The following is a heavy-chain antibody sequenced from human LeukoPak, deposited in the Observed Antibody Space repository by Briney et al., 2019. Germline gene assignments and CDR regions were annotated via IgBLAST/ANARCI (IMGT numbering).Heavy chain of an antibody. CDR2: FSVYTEKT. Sequence: ASVKVSCKASGYDFRGYSISWVRQAPGQGLEWMGWFSVYTEKTQYAQNLQGRVTMTTDPSTSTAYMELRSLTSDDTAVYYCARVRQQAANYYYYMDVWGTGTTVITSS. V-gene: IGHV1-18*01. CDR3: ARVRQQAANYYYYMDV. D-gene: IGHD6-13*01. J-gene: IGHJ6*03. CDR1: GYDFRGYS.